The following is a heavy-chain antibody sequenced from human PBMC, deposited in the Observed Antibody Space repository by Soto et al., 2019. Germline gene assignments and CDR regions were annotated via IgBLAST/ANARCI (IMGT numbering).Heavy chain of an antibody. CDR1: GFTFSDYY. CDR3: ARDTGGSYDY. D-gene: IGHD1-26*01. CDR2: SRNKANSYNT. J-gene: IGHJ4*02. Sequence: EVQPVESGGGLVQPGGSLRLSCAASGFTFSDYYMDWVRQVPGKGLEWVGRSRNKANSYNTEYAASVKGRFSISRDGSKDSMYLQMNSLKTEDTAVYYCARDTGGSYDYWGQGALVTVSS. V-gene: IGHV3-72*01.